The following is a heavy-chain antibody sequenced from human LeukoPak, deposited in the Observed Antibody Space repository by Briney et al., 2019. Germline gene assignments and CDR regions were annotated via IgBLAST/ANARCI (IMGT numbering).Heavy chain of an antibody. Sequence: SETLSLTCTVSGGSISSGGYYWSWIRQPPGKGLEWIGYIYHSGSTYYNPSLKSRVTISVDRSKNQFSLKLSSVTAADTAVYYCARPKRGYYGSGSYDYWGQGTLVTVSS. V-gene: IGHV4-30-2*01. CDR2: IYHSGST. CDR1: GGSISSGGYY. J-gene: IGHJ4*02. D-gene: IGHD3-10*01. CDR3: ARPKRGYYGSGSYDY.